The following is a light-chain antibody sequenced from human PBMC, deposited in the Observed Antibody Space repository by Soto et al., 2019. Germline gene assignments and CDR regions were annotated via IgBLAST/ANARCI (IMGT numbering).Light chain of an antibody. J-gene: IGKJ1*01. CDR1: QGVTTN. V-gene: IGKV3-15*01. CDR2: DVS. Sequence: EIVVSLSPSTVSVSQGERATLSCRAGQGVTTNFAWYQQKSGQSPRLLIYDVSIRATGVPARFSGSGSGTEFTLTISSLQSEDFAVYYCQQFNSWPPRTFGQGTKV. CDR3: QQFNSWPPRT.